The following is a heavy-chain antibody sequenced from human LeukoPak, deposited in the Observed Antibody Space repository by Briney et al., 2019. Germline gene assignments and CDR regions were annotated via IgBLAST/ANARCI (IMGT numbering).Heavy chain of an antibody. CDR3: ARLPGRYSSSDY. J-gene: IGHJ4*02. V-gene: IGHV4-34*01. D-gene: IGHD6-6*01. Sequence: SETLSLTCAVYGGSFSGYYWSWIRQPPGKGLEWIGEINHSGSTNYNPSLKRRVTISVDTSKNQFSLKLSSVTAADTAVYYCARLPGRYSSSDYWGQGTLVTVSS. CDR2: INHSGST. CDR1: GGSFSGYY.